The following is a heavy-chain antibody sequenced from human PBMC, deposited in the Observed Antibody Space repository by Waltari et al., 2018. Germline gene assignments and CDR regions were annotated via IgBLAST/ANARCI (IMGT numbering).Heavy chain of an antibody. D-gene: IGHD3-3*01. CDR1: GYSISSGYY. J-gene: IGHJ4*02. Sequence: QVQLQESGPGLVKPSETLSITCAVSGYSISSGYYWGWIRQPPGKGLEWIGSIYHSGSTYYNPSLKSRVTISVDTSKNQFSLKLSSVTAADTAVYYCARGRSGPFDYWGQGTLVTVSS. V-gene: IGHV4-38-2*01. CDR3: ARGRSGPFDY. CDR2: IYHSGST.